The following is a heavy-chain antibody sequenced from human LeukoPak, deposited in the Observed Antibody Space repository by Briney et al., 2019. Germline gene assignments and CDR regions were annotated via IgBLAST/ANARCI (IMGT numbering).Heavy chain of an antibody. CDR3: ARGGVRPGGKPAVHAFDI. D-gene: IGHD2-8*02. J-gene: IGHJ3*02. V-gene: IGHV1-46*01. CDR1: GYTFTSYY. Sequence: ASVKVSCKASGYTFTSYYMHWVRQAPGQGLEWMGIVNPSGGSTSYAQKFQGRVTMTRDTSTSTVYMELSSLRSEDTAVYYCARGGVRPGGKPAVHAFDIWGQGTMVTVSS. CDR2: VNPSGGST.